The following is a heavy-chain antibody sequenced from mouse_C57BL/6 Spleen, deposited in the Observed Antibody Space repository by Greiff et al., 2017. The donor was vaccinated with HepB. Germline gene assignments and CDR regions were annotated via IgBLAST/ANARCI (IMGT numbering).Heavy chain of an antibody. J-gene: IGHJ2*01. CDR1: GFSLTSYG. Sequence: VKLVESGPGLVQPSQSLSITCTVSGFSLTSYGVHWVRQSPGKGLEWLGVIWSGGSTDYNAAFISRLSISKDNSKSQVFFKMNSLQADDTAIYYCAKSLYDGYYVFDYWGQGTTLTVSS. CDR2: IWSGGST. CDR3: AKSLYDGYYVFDY. V-gene: IGHV2-2*01. D-gene: IGHD2-3*01.